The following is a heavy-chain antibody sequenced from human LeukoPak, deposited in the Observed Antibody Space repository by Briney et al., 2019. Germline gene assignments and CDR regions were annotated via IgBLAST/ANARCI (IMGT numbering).Heavy chain of an antibody. CDR2: INTDGTTT. V-gene: IGHV3-74*01. CDR3: ATAGNYRFDY. J-gene: IGHJ4*02. CDR1: EFTFSSLW. D-gene: IGHD5-24*01. Sequence: PGGSLRLSCVVSEFTFSSLWMHWVRQAPGQGLVWVSRINTDGTTTNYADSVKGRFTISRDNAKNTLYLQTNSLRADDTAVYYCATAGNYRFDYWGQGTLVTVSS.